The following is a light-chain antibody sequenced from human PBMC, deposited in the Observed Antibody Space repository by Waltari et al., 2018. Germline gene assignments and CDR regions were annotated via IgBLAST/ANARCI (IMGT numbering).Light chain of an antibody. V-gene: IGLV2-14*03. CDR2: DAT. Sequence: QSALTQPASVSGSPGQSITISCTGIGSSIDHSDYVPWYQRHPGKAPRVIIYDATNRPSGISDRFSASKSANPASLTISGLQPEDEGDYYCTSQTLDGVVLFGGGTQVTVL. J-gene: IGLJ3*02. CDR1: GSSIDHSDY. CDR3: TSQTLDGVVL.